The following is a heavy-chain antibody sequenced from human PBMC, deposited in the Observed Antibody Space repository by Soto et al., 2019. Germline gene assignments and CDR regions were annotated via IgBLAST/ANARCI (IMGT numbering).Heavy chain of an antibody. CDR3: ARGVGGFWEWLLYRPEHFDY. J-gene: IGHJ4*02. CDR2: INAGNGNT. D-gene: IGHD3-3*01. V-gene: IGHV1-3*01. Sequence: ASVKVSCKASGYTFTSYAMHWVRQAPGQRLEWMGWINAGNGNTKYSQKFQGRVTITRDTSASTAYMELSSLRSEDTAVYYCARGVGGFWEWLLYRPEHFDYWGQGTLVTVSS. CDR1: GYTFTSYA.